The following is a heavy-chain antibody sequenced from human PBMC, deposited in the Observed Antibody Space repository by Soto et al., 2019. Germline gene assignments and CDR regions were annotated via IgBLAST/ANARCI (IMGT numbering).Heavy chain of an antibody. CDR3: VKTRLYDNNEYHRDGFDV. V-gene: IGHV3-9*01. J-gene: IGHJ3*01. CDR2: LTWNGEVL. D-gene: IGHD3-22*01. Sequence: EVQLAESGGALVQPGRSLRLSCVASGFTFDDYAIHWVRQTPGKGLEWVSGLTWNGEVLGYADSVKGRFTISRDNAKNSLYLEMNSLRPEDTALYYCVKTRLYDNNEYHRDGFDVWGPGTAVTVSS. CDR1: GFTFDDYA.